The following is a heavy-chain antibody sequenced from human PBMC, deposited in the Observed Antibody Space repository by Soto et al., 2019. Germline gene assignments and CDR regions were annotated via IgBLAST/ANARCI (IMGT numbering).Heavy chain of an antibody. Sequence: ASVKVSCKASGYTFTSYDINCVRQATGQGLEWMGWMNPNSGNTGYAQKFQGRVTMTRNTSISTAYMELSSLRSEDTAVYYCARTLVSSGYYNFEYWGQGTLVTVSS. J-gene: IGHJ4*02. D-gene: IGHD3-3*01. CDR1: GYTFTSYD. CDR3: ARTLVSSGYYNFEY. CDR2: MNPNSGNT. V-gene: IGHV1-8*01.